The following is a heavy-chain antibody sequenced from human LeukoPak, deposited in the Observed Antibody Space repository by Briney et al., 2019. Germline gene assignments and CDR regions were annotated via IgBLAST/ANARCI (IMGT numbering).Heavy chain of an antibody. Sequence: ASVKVSCKASGYTFTGYYMDWVRQAAGHGLEWMGWINPNSGDTNYAQKIPGRVTMPTDTSISTAYMELSRLGSDDTAVYYCAMITMVRGVIITVPRPQTHSDYWGQGTLVTVSS. J-gene: IGHJ4*02. D-gene: IGHD3-10*01. V-gene: IGHV1-2*02. CDR3: AMITMVRGVIITVPRPQTHSDY. CDR2: INPNSGDT. CDR1: GYTFTGYY.